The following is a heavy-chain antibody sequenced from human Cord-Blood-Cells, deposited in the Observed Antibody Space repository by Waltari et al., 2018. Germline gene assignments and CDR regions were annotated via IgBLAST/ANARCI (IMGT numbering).Heavy chain of an antibody. V-gene: IGHV4-4*02. CDR3: ARDGGYCSGGSCYFDY. CDR1: GGSISSRNW. Sequence: VQPQVSGPGLVKPSATLPLPCAASGGSISSRNWWSWVRHPPGKGLEWIGEIYHGGSTTYNPSLKSRVTISVDKSKNQFSLKLSSVTAADTAVYYCARDGGYCSGGSCYFDYWGQGTLVTVSS. J-gene: IGHJ4*02. CDR2: IYHGGST. D-gene: IGHD2-15*01.